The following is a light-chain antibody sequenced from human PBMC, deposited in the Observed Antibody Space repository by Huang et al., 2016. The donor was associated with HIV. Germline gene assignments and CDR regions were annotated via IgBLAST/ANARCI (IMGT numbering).Light chain of an antibody. CDR3: QQYYSTPTWT. Sequence: DIQMTQSPFSLSASVGDRVTITCRASQDISNSLAWYQQKPGKAPKLLLYAASRLESGVPSRFGGSGAVADYTLTISSLQPEDFSTYYCQQYYSTPTWTFGQGTKVEIK. J-gene: IGKJ1*01. CDR2: AAS. CDR1: QDISNS. V-gene: IGKV1-NL1*01.